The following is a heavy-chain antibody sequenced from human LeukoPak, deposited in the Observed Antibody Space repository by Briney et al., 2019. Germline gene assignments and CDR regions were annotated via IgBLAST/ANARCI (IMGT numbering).Heavy chain of an antibody. CDR2: IWYDGSNK. Sequence: PGRSLRLSCAASGFTFSSYGMHWVRQAPGKGLEWVAVIWYDGSNKYYADSVKGRFTISRDNSKNTLYLQMNSLRAEDTAVYYCAKAPFSSQFNYFDYWGQGTLVTVSS. CDR3: AKAPFSSQFNYFDY. D-gene: IGHD5-24*01. V-gene: IGHV3-33*06. CDR1: GFTFSSYG. J-gene: IGHJ4*02.